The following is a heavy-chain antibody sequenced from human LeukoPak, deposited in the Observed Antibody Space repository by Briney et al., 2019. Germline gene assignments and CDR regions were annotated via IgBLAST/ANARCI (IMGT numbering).Heavy chain of an antibody. J-gene: IGHJ5*02. CDR2: IYLGGST. D-gene: IGHD3-10*01. V-gene: IGHV3-66*01. CDR1: GLTVSSNY. CDR3: ACRGSFDP. Sequence: GGSLRLSCAASGLTVSSNYMNWVRQAPGKGLEWVSLIYLGGSTYHADSVKGRFTISRDNSKNTLYLQMNSLRADDTAVYYCACRGSFDPWGQGTLVTVSS.